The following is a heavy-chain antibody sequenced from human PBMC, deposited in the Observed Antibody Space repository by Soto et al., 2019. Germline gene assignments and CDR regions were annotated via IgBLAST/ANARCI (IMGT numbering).Heavy chain of an antibody. V-gene: IGHV1-46*01. CDR1: GYTFTSYY. J-gene: IGHJ3*02. CDR3: ARALSFAVVSGGPYYDAFDI. Sequence: QVQLVQSGAEVKKPGASVKVSCKASGYTFTSYYMHWVRQAPGKGLEWMGIINPSGGSTSYAQKFQGRVTMTRDTSTSTVYMEMSSLRSEDTAVYYCARALSFAVVSGGPYYDAFDIWGQGTMDTVSS. CDR2: INPSGGST. D-gene: IGHD3-3*01.